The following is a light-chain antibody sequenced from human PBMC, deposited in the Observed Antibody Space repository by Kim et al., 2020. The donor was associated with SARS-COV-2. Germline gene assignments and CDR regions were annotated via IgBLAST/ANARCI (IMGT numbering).Light chain of an antibody. Sequence: SSELTQDPAVSVALGQTVRITCQGDSLRSYYTIWHQQKPGQAPVLVMYGENNRPSGIPDRFSGSSSGNTASLTITGAQAEDEADYYCNSRASRGNYRVFGGGTQLTVL. CDR3: NSRASRGNYRV. CDR1: SLRSYY. J-gene: IGLJ3*02. V-gene: IGLV3-19*01. CDR2: GEN.